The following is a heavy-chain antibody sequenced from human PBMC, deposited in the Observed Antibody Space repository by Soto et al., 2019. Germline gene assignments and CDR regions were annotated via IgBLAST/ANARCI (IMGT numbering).Heavy chain of an antibody. CDR1: GGSISSYY. CDR3: ARGETVAGTVAWFDP. J-gene: IGHJ5*02. Sequence: QVQLQESGPGLVKPSETLSLTCTVSGGSISSYYWSWIRQPPGKGLEWIGYIYYSGSTNYNPSLKSRVTISVDTSKNQFSLKLSSVTAADTAVYYCARGETVAGTVAWFDPWGQGTLVTVSS. V-gene: IGHV4-59*01. D-gene: IGHD6-19*01. CDR2: IYYSGST.